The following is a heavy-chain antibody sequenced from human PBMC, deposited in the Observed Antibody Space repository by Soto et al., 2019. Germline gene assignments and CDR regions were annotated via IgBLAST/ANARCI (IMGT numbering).Heavy chain of an antibody. Sequence: PGESLKISCKGSRYSFTSYWIGWVRQMPGKGPEWMGVIYPADSETRYSPAFQGQVTFSADKSVSTAYLQWSSLKASDTAMYYCATSSGYASLFDYWGQGTQVTVSS. CDR1: RYSFTSYW. D-gene: IGHD5-12*01. V-gene: IGHV5-51*01. CDR2: IYPADSET. CDR3: ATSSGYASLFDY. J-gene: IGHJ4*02.